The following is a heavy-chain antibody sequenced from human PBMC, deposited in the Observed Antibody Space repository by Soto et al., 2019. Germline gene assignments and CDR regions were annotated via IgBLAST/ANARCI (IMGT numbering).Heavy chain of an antibody. J-gene: IGHJ3*01. Sequence: QVQLVQSGAEVKKPGSSVKVSCKDSGGTFSSYTISWVRQAPRQGLEWMGRIIPILGIANYAQKFQGRVTITTDKSTSTAYMEQSSLRSEDTAVYYCARAPYDGNPLGCAFHLRGQETMLTVSS. CDR3: ARAPYDGNPLGCAFHL. CDR2: IIPILGIA. CDR1: GGTFSSYT. D-gene: IGHD5-12*01. V-gene: IGHV1-69*02.